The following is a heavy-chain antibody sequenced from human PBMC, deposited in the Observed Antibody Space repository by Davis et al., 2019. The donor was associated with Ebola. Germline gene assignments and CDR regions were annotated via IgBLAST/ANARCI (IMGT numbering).Heavy chain of an antibody. J-gene: IGHJ4*02. CDR1: GFTFSSSW. CDR3: ARDNWNSFDY. Sequence: GESLKISCAASGFTFSSSWMTWVRQAPGKGLEWVANIKQDGGEKYCVDSVKGRFTISRDNAKNSLYLQMNSLRAEDTAVYYCARDNWNSFDYWGQGTLVTVSS. V-gene: IGHV3-7*01. CDR2: IKQDGGEK. D-gene: IGHD1-20*01.